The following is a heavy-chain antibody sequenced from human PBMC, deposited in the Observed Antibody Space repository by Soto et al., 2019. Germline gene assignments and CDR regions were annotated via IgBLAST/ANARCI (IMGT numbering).Heavy chain of an antibody. CDR2: SSAYKGNT. J-gene: IGHJ6*02. CDR1: GYTFTRYG. D-gene: IGHD3-9*01. Sequence: QVQLVQSGAEVKKPGASVKVSCKASGYTFTRYGISWVRQARGQGLEWMGWSSAYKGNTNYAQKFQGRVTMTTDTXTXXAYMELRSLRSDDTAVYYCARWYDTLTGPRDGMDVWGQGTTVTVSS. V-gene: IGHV1-18*01. CDR3: ARWYDTLTGPRDGMDV.